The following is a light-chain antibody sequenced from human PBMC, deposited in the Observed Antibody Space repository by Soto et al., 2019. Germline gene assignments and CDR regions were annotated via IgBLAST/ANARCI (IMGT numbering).Light chain of an antibody. CDR3: RQAQHIPFT. J-gene: IGKJ3*01. CDR2: LGS. Sequence: DVVMTQSPLSLPVIPGEPASISCRSSQSLLYSNGYNFLDWYLQKPGQSPQLLIYLGSNRASGATDGFSGSGSGAYFTLNITRVEADDVLLYYCRQAQHIPFTFGPGTKVDIK. V-gene: IGKV2-28*01. CDR1: QSLLYSNGYNF.